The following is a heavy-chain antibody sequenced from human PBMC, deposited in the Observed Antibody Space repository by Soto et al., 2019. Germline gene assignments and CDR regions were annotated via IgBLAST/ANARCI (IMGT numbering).Heavy chain of an antibody. CDR1: GFTFSDHY. J-gene: IGHJ4*02. V-gene: IGHV3-11*01. CDR3: ARVRDMAYKE. CDR2: ISSSGPTI. D-gene: IGHD1-1*01. Sequence: QVQLVESGGGLVKPGGSLRLSCAASGFTFSDHYMTWIRQAPGKGLEWLSYISSSGPTIYYAESVRVRFTITRDNAKNSLYLQMNSLRVEESAVYYGARVRDMAYKEWCQGTLVTVSP.